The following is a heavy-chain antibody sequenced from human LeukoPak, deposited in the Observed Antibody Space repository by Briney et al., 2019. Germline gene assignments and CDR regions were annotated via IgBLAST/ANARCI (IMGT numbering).Heavy chain of an antibody. CDR1: GFTFSSYA. Sequence: GGSLRLSCAASGFTFSSYAMSWVRQALGRGLEWVSAISGSGGSTYYADSVKGRFTISRDNSKNTLYLQMNSLRAEDTAVYYFANQQVATIGDAFDIWGQGTMVTVSS. CDR3: ANQQVATIGDAFDI. CDR2: ISGSGGST. J-gene: IGHJ3*02. D-gene: IGHD5-12*01. V-gene: IGHV3-23*01.